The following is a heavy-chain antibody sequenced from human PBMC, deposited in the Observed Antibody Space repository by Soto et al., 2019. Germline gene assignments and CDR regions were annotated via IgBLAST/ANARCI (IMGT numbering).Heavy chain of an antibody. Sequence: GGSLRLSCAASGFTFSSYGMHWVRQAPGKGLEWVAVISYDGSNKYYADSVKGRFTISRDNSKNTLYLQMTRLRAEDTAVYYCAGGSYSIGWYGGGAYYYYGMDVWGQGTTVTVSS. CDR3: AGGSYSIGWYGGGAYYYYGMDV. CDR2: ISYDGSNK. J-gene: IGHJ6*02. D-gene: IGHD6-19*01. CDR1: GFTFSSYG. V-gene: IGHV3-30*03.